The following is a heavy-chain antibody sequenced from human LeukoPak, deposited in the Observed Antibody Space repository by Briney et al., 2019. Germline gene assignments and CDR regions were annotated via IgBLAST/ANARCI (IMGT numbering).Heavy chain of an antibody. V-gene: IGHV4-4*09. D-gene: IGHD3-9*01. CDR3: ARLGYDILTGYYGQGYYYYYYMDV. Sequence: SETLSLTCTVSGGSISSYYWSWIRQPPGKGLEWIGYIYTSGSTNYNPSLKSRVTISVDTSKNQFSLKLSSVTAADTAVYYCARLGYDILTGYYGQGYYYYYYMDVWGKGTTVTVSS. J-gene: IGHJ6*03. CDR2: IYTSGST. CDR1: GGSISSYY.